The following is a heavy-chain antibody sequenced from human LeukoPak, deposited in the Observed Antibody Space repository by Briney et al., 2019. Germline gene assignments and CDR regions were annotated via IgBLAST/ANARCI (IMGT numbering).Heavy chain of an antibody. Sequence: SETLSLTCAVYGGSFSGYYWSWIRHPPGKGLEWIGEINHSGSTNYNPSLKSRVTISVDTSKNQFSLKLSSVTAADTAVYYCARDLSGVTGYTYGRGIDYWGQGTLVTVSS. V-gene: IGHV4-34*01. CDR2: INHSGST. D-gene: IGHD5-18*01. CDR3: ARDLSGVTGYTYGRGIDY. J-gene: IGHJ4*02. CDR1: GGSFSGYY.